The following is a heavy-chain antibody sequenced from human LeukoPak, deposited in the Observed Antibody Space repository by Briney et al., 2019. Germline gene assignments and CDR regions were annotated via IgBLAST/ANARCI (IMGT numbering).Heavy chain of an antibody. D-gene: IGHD1-26*01. Sequence: PGGSLRLSCAASGFTFSSYSMNWVRQAPGEGLEWISYISGSGSSVKYADSVKGRLTISRDNAKNSLYLQMDSLRAEDTAIYYCTTDHVGATVEFDSWGQGTLVTVSS. CDR3: TTDHVGATVEFDS. J-gene: IGHJ4*02. CDR2: ISGSGSSV. V-gene: IGHV3-48*04. CDR1: GFTFSSYS.